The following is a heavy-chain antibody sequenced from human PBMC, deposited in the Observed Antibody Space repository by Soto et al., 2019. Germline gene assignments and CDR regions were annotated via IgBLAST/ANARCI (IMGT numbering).Heavy chain of an antibody. CDR3: ARLRISYYDGQSDSNWFDP. CDR1: GYTFTGYY. V-gene: IGHV1-2*02. Sequence: GASVKVSCKASGYTFTGYYMHWVRQAPGQGPEWMGWINPNSGGTNYAQKFQGRVTMTRDTSISTAYMELSRLRSDDTAVYYCARLRISYYDGQSDSNWFDPWGQGTLVTVSS. J-gene: IGHJ5*02. D-gene: IGHD3-22*01. CDR2: INPNSGGT.